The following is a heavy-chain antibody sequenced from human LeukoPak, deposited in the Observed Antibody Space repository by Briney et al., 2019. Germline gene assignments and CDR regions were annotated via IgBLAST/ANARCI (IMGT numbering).Heavy chain of an antibody. J-gene: IGHJ3*02. Sequence: GGSLRLSCTPSGGTFGDYAMSWVRQAPGKGLEWLGFITSKAYGGTAEYAASVKGRFTISRDDSRSLAYLQMNSLRTEDTAVYYCTRDREAAAGINALDIWGQETMVTVSS. D-gene: IGHD6-13*01. CDR1: GGTFGDYA. V-gene: IGHV3-49*04. CDR2: ITSKAYGGTA. CDR3: TRDREAAAGINALDI.